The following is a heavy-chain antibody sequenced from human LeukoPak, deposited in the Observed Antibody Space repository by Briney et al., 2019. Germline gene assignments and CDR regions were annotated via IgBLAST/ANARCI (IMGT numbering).Heavy chain of an antibody. J-gene: IGHJ6*02. CDR1: GFTFSSYA. CDR2: ISGSGGST. Sequence: GGSLRLSCAASGFTFSSYAMSWVRQAPGKGLEWVSAISGSGGSTYYADSVKGRFTISRDNSKNTLYLQMNSVRAEDTAVYYCAKMAFWSYYYYGMDVWGQGTTVTVSS. V-gene: IGHV3-23*01. CDR3: AKMAFWSYYYYGMDV. D-gene: IGHD3-3*01.